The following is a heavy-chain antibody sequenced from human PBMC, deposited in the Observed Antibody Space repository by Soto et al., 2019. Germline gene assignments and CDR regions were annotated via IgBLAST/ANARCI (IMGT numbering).Heavy chain of an antibody. D-gene: IGHD3-10*01. CDR1: GFTFSSYA. Sequence: GGSLRLSCAASGFTFSSYAMHWVRQAPGKGLEWVAVISYDGSNKYYADSVKGRFTISRDNSKNTLYLQMNSLRAEDTAVYYCARDGVLWFGESMTYFDYWGQGTLVTVSS. J-gene: IGHJ4*02. CDR2: ISYDGSNK. V-gene: IGHV3-30-3*01. CDR3: ARDGVLWFGESMTYFDY.